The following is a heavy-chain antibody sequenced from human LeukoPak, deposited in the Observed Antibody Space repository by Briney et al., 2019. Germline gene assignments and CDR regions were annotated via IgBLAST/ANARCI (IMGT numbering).Heavy chain of an antibody. D-gene: IGHD3-16*02. CDR2: ISYDGSNK. V-gene: IGHV3-30*04. CDR3: ARGHGGYRSARPDY. Sequence: GGSLRLSCAASGFTFSSYAMHWVRQAPGKGLEWVAVISYDGSNKYYADSVKGRFTISRDNSKNTLYLQMNSLRAEDTAAYYCARGHGGYRSARPDYWGQGTLVTVSS. CDR1: GFTFSSYA. J-gene: IGHJ4*02.